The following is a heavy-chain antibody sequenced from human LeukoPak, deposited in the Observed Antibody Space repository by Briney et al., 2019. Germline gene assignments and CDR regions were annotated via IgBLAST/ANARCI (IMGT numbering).Heavy chain of an antibody. D-gene: IGHD3-3*01. CDR1: GGTFSSYA. V-gene: IGHV1-69*05. J-gene: IGHJ5*02. CDR3: ARVTITIFGVATYYDNWFDP. CDR2: IIPIFGTA. Sequence: SVKVSCKASGGTFSSYAISWVRQAPGQGLECMGGIIPIFGTANYAQKFQGRVTITTDESTSTAYMELSSLRSEDTAVYYCARVTITIFGVATYYDNWFDPWGQGTLVTVSS.